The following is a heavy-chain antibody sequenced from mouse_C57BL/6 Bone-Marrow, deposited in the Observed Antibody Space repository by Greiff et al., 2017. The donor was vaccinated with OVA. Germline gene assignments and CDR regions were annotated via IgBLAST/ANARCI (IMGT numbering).Heavy chain of an antibody. Sequence: VQLQQSGAELARPGASVKMSCTASGYTFTSYTMHWVQQRPGQGLEWIGYINPSSGYTKYNQKFKDKATLTADKSSSTAYKQLSSLTSEDSADYYCARKDWAYYYAMDYWGQGTSVTVSS. CDR1: GYTFTSYT. CDR3: ARKDWAYYYAMDY. J-gene: IGHJ4*01. CDR2: INPSSGYT. D-gene: IGHD4-1*01. V-gene: IGHV1-4*01.